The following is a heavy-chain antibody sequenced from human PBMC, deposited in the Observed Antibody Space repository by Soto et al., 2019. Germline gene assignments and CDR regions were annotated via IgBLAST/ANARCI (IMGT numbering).Heavy chain of an antibody. CDR3: ARARLRAVYAFDI. J-gene: IGHJ3*02. CDR2: IYYSGRT. V-gene: IGHV4-31*03. CDR1: GGSVSSGAYY. Sequence: QVQLQESDAGLVKASQTLSLTCTVSGGSVSSGAYYWTWIRQRPGKGLEWIGYIYYSGRTYYSPSLRSRLCISPDTSKNQFSLRQSSVTAANTAMYYCARARLRAVYAFDIWGQGTMVTVSS. D-gene: IGHD5-12*01.